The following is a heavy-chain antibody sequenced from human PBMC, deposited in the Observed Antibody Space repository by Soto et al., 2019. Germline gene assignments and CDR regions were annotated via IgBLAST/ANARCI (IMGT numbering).Heavy chain of an antibody. D-gene: IGHD2-15*01. CDR1: GFTFDDYA. CDR2: ISWNSNII. Sequence: EVQLVESGGGLVQPGRSPRLSCAASGFTFDDYAMHWVRRVPGKGVEWVSSISWNSNIIGYADSVKGRFTILRDNAKNSLYLQMNSMRPEDTALYYCAKGGPDGFCSGGRCYFDYWGQGTLVTVSS. J-gene: IGHJ4*02. V-gene: IGHV3-9*01. CDR3: AKGGPDGFCSGGRCYFDY.